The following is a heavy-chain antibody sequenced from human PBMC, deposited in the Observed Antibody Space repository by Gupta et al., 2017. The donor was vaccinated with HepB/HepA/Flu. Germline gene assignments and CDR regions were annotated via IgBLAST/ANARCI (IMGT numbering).Heavy chain of an antibody. J-gene: IGHJ6*03. D-gene: IGHD6-6*01. CDR2: INHRGST. V-gene: IGHV4-34*01. Sequence: QVQLQQWGGGLLKPSETLSPTCAVHGGSFSGYDWSWIRQPPGKGLEWIGEINHRGSTNYNPSLKIRVTISVDTSKNQFSLKLISVTAADTAVYYCARIAARPTLYYYYYMDVWGKGTTVTVSS. CDR1: GGSFSGYD. CDR3: ARIAARPTLYYYYYMDV.